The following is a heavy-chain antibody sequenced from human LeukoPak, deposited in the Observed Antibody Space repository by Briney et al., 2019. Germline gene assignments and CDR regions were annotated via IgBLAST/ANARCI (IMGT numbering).Heavy chain of an antibody. CDR3: ARDNSVGDNAWWFDP. V-gene: IGHV1-46*02. CDR1: GGRFKSYG. Sequence: GASVKVSCKTIGGRFKSYGFSWVRQAPGQGLEWMGLINPTGGSTGYAQKFQGRVTMTRDMSTSTDYMELSSLRSEDTAIYYCARDNSVGDNAWWFDPWGQGTLVTVSS. D-gene: IGHD1-26*01. CDR2: INPTGGST. J-gene: IGHJ5*02.